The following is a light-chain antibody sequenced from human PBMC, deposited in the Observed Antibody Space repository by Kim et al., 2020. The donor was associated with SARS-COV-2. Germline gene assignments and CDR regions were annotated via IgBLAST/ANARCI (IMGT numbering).Light chain of an antibody. CDR3: QKYSDWPT. J-gene: IGKJ2*01. CDR2: GAF. V-gene: IGKV3-15*01. Sequence: PGETAPLSGRASKSVSSNSAWYQQKPAQAPRPLILGAFTRATGVPARLSGSGSGTDFTLTISSLHSEDVAVYHCQKYSDWPTFGQGTKLEI. CDR1: KSVSSN.